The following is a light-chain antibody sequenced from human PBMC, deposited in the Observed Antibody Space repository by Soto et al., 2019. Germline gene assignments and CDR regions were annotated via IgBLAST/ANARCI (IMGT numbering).Light chain of an antibody. J-gene: IGKJ1*01. Sequence: IQMTQSPSSLSSFVGDRVTITCRASQSISRYLNWYQQKPGKAPKLLISVASSLQSGVPSRFSGSGSGTDFTLTISSLQPEDFATYYCQQANSFPWTFGQGTKVDIK. CDR2: VAS. V-gene: IGKV1-39*01. CDR1: QSISRY. CDR3: QQANSFPWT.